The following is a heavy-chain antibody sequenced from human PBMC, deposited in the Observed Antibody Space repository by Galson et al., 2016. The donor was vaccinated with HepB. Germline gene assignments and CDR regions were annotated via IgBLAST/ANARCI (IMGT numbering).Heavy chain of an antibody. J-gene: IGHJ6*02. CDR1: GFTFSNHY. D-gene: IGHD3-3*01. V-gene: IGHV3-11*05. Sequence: SLRLSCAASGFTFSNHYMSWIRQAPGKGLEWVAYISSYITYTNYADSVKGRFAISRENAKNSLYLQMNSMRAEDTAIYYCARAYYDFVYGMDVWGQGTTVTVSS. CDR2: ISSYITYT. CDR3: ARAYYDFVYGMDV.